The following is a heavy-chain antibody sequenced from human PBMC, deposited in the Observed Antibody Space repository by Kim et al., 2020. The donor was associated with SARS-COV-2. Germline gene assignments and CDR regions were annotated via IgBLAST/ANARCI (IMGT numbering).Heavy chain of an antibody. V-gene: IGHV4-34*01. CDR1: GGSFSGYY. J-gene: IGHJ4*02. CDR3: ASVRIAVAVDY. CDR2: INHSGST. D-gene: IGHD6-19*01. Sequence: SETLSLTCAVYGGSFSGYYWSWIRQPPGKGLEWIGEINHSGSTNYNPSLKSRVTISVDTSKNQFSLKLSSVTAADTAVYYCASVRIAVAVDYWGQGTLVTVSS.